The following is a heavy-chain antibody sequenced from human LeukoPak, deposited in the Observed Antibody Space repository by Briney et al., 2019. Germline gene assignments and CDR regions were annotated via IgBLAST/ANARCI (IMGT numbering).Heavy chain of an antibody. CDR3: ARRRGGFGEGEFPY. Sequence: PSETLSLTCTVSGGSMNDYYWSWIRQPPGKGLEWIGYMYDSGRTNYNPSLNSRVTIFADTSGNLFSLKLTSVTASDTAVYYCARRRGGFGEGEFPYWGQGILVTVSA. CDR1: GGSMNDYY. V-gene: IGHV4-59*08. J-gene: IGHJ4*02. CDR2: MYDSGRT. D-gene: IGHD3-10*01.